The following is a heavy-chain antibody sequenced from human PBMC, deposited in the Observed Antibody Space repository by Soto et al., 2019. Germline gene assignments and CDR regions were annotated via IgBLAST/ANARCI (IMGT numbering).Heavy chain of an antibody. CDR1: GASITGSSY. D-gene: IGHD2-8*02. J-gene: IGHJ4*02. V-gene: IGHV4-4*07. Sequence: QVQLQESGPGLMKPSETLSLTCTVSGASITGSSYWSWIRQPAGKGLEWIGRFSLSGTTSYNPSLRSRVTMSADVSKNQFSLRLTSVTAADMALYYCARGMTPPGAPAWYYFDSWGQGTLVTVSS. CDR2: FSLSGTT. CDR3: ARGMTPPGAPAWYYFDS.